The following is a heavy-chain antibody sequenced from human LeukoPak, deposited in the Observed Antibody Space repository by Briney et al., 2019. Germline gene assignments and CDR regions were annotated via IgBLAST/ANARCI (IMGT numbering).Heavy chain of an antibody. CDR2: ISGSGDSI. D-gene: IGHD2-2*01. Sequence: GGSLRLSCAASGFTFSSYRMNWVRQAPGKGLEWVSYISGSGDSIYYADSVKGRFTMSRDNAKNSLYLQMNSLRAEDTAVYYCARVRDAYNYFHYWGQETLVTVSS. J-gene: IGHJ4*02. V-gene: IGHV3-48*01. CDR1: GFTFSSYR. CDR3: ARVRDAYNYFHY.